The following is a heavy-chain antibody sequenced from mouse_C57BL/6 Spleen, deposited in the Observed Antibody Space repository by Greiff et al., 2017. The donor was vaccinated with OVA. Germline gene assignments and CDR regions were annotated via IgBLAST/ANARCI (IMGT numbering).Heavy chain of an antibody. CDR1: GYSFTGYY. Sequence: DVKLQESGPELVKPGASVKISCKASGYSFTGYYMNWVKQSPEKSLEWIGEINPSNGGTNYNEKFKSKATLTVDKSSSTAYMQLSSLTSEDSAVYYCARWGPHWYFDVWGTGTTVTVSS. J-gene: IGHJ1*03. CDR2: INPSNGGT. V-gene: IGHV1-42*01. CDR3: ARWGPHWYFDV.